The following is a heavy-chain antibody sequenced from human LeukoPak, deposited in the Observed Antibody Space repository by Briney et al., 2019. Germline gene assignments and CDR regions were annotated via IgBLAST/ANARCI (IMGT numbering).Heavy chain of an antibody. V-gene: IGHV1-2*02. CDR1: GYTFTGYY. CDR3: AREDTAMVFDY. Sequence: ASVKVSCKASGYTFTGYYMDWVRQAPGQGLEWMGWINPNSGGTNYAEKFQGRVNMTRDTSISTAYMELSRLRSDDTAVYYCAREDTAMVFDYWGQGTLVTVSS. J-gene: IGHJ4*02. CDR2: INPNSGGT. D-gene: IGHD5-18*01.